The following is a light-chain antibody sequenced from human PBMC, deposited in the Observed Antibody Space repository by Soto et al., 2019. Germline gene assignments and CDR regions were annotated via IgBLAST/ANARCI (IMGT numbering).Light chain of an antibody. CDR1: SSDFGSYNL. J-gene: IGLJ3*02. CDR3: CSYAGSKTPWV. Sequence: QSVLTQPASVSGFPGQSITIFCTGISSDFGSYNLVSWYQQHPGKAPKLMIYEVSKWPSGVSNRFSGSKFGNTASLTISGLQGEDESDYYCCSYAGSKTPWVFGGGTKLTVL. V-gene: IGLV2-23*02. CDR2: EVS.